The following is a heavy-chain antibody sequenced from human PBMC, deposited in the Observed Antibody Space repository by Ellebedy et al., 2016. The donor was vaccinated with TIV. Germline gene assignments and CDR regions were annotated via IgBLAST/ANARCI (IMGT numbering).Heavy chain of an antibody. J-gene: IGHJ4*02. CDR1: GYTFTDYY. D-gene: IGHD3/OR15-3a*01. Sequence: ASVKVSCKASGYTFTDYYVHWVRQAPGQGLEWMGWITPNTGGSMYSQTFQGRVTMTRDTSISTAYTELSRLRFDDTAVYYCARSVDSGTLYYFDHWGQGTLVTVAS. CDR2: ITPNTGGS. CDR3: ARSVDSGTLYYFDH. V-gene: IGHV1-2*02.